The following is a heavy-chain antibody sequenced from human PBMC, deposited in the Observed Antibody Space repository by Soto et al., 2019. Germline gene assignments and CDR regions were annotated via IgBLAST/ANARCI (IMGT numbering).Heavy chain of an antibody. CDR1: GFSFKNYN. V-gene: IGHV3-21*01. D-gene: IGHD2-2*01. Sequence: PGGSLRLSCAASGFSFKNYNLNWVRQAPGTGLEWVSSITSGGTYMFYAASVKGRFTISRDDAKNSLYLQVSSLRPDDTAVYYCARDRGFCSSSSCFGGTGPYYFDPWGQGSLVTVSS. CDR2: ITSGGTYM. J-gene: IGHJ5*02. CDR3: ARDRGFCSSSSCFGGTGPYYFDP.